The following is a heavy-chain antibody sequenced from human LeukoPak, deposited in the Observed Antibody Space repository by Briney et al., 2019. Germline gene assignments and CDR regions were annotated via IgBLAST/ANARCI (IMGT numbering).Heavy chain of an antibody. CDR3: ARSGAPTPDY. V-gene: IGHV3-74*01. CDR1: GFTLSTYS. J-gene: IGHJ4*02. Sequence: GESLRLSCAASGFTLSTYSMDWVRQAPGKGLVWVSRIDSDGSSTIYADSGKGRFTISRDNAKNTLNLQMNSLRAEDTGLYYCARSGAPTPDYWGQGTLVIVSS. CDR2: IDSDGSST. D-gene: IGHD2-15*01.